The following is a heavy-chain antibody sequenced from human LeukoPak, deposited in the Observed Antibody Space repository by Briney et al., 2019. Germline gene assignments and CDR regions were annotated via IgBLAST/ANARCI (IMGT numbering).Heavy chain of an antibody. Sequence: GGSQRLSCAASGFTFSNYWMSWVRQAPGKGLEWVANIKPDGSADYYVNSLKGRFTISRDNAKNSLFLEMISLTAEDTAVYYCAREGTTLWNNFDSWGQGTLVTVSS. D-gene: IGHD1-1*01. V-gene: IGHV3-7*01. CDR3: AREGTTLWNNFDS. J-gene: IGHJ4*02. CDR2: IKPDGSAD. CDR1: GFTFSNYW.